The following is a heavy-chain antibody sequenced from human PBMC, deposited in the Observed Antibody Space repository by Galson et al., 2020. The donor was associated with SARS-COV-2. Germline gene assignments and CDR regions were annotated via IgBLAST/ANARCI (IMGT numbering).Heavy chain of an antibody. D-gene: IGHD2-15*01. V-gene: IGHV3-11*04. CDR1: GFKFSDYF. Sequence: NSGGSLRLSCAASGFKFSDYFMSCVRQAPGKGLEWVSYISSSGSYINYADSVKGRFTLSRDNAKNSLNLQMNSLRVEDTAVYYCARVGDCSGGICYGAEYFQHWGQGTLVTVSS. J-gene: IGHJ1*01. CDR2: ISSSGSYI. CDR3: ARVGDCSGGICYGAEYFQH.